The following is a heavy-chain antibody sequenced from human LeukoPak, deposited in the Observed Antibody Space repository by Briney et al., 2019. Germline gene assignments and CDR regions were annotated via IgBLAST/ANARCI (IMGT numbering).Heavy chain of an antibody. CDR3: ARQRVGYFRS. Sequence: PGRSLRLSCAASGFTFSNYAMHWVRQAPGKGLEWVALMSFDGSHQYYADSVKGRFTISRDNSNNTVFLQMNSLRTEDTAVYYCARQRVGYFRSWVQGTLVTVSS. J-gene: IGHJ5*02. D-gene: IGHD2-8*01. CDR1: GFTFSNYA. CDR2: MSFDGSHQ. V-gene: IGHV3-30*01.